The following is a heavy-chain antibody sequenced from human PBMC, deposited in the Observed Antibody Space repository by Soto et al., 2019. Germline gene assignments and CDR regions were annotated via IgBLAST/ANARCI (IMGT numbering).Heavy chain of an antibody. Sequence: XGSLRLSCAAAGFTFSDYGMHWVRQAPGKGLEWVAVIWYDGSNKYYADSVKGRFTISRDNSKNTLYLQMNSLRAEDTAVYYCARDPLHYDILTGYSPNYFDFWGQGTLVTVSS. D-gene: IGHD3-9*01. CDR2: IWYDGSNK. J-gene: IGHJ4*02. V-gene: IGHV3-33*01. CDR1: GFTFSDYG. CDR3: ARDPLHYDILTGYSPNYFDF.